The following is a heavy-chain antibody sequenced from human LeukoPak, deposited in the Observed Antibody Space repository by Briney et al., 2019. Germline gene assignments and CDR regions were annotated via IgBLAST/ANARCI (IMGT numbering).Heavy chain of an antibody. CDR3: AKGDTSGYYCNFDY. V-gene: IGHV3-23*01. CDR1: GFTFSSYA. D-gene: IGHD3-22*01. Sequence: PGGSLRLSCAASGFTFSSYAMSWVRQAPGKGLEWVSGISGSGGSTYYADSVKDRFTMSRDNSKNTLYLQMNSLRAEDTAVYYCAKGDTSGYYCNFDYWGQGTLVTVSS. J-gene: IGHJ4*02. CDR2: ISGSGGST.